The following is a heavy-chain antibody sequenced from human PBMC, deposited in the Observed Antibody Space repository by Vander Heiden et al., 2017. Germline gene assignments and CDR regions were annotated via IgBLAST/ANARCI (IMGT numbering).Heavy chain of an antibody. CDR1: GFTFSMYS. J-gene: IGHJ4*02. CDR2: ISTRSI. CDR3: TRPRGGAQIGY. Sequence: EVQLVESGGGLVKPGESLRLSCAASGFTFSMYSMNWVRQAPGKGLEWVSSISTRSIYYTDSVKGRFTISRDNAKNSLYLQMNSLRAEDTAVYYCTRPRGGAQIGYWGQGTLVIVSS. V-gene: IGHV3-21*01. D-gene: IGHD2-2*03.